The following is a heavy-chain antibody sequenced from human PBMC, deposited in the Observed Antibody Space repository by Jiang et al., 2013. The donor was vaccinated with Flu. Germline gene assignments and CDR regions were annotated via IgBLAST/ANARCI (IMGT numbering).Heavy chain of an antibody. V-gene: IGHV4-31*02. CDR3: GRRTGDAFDI. J-gene: IGHJ3*02. Sequence: LKSRVTISIDTSKNQFSLKLSSVTAADAAVYYCGRRTGDAFDIWGQGTMVTVSS. D-gene: IGHD7-27*01.